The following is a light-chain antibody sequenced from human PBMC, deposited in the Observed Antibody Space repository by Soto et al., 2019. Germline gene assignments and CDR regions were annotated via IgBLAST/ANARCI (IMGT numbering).Light chain of an antibody. V-gene: IGKV3-20*01. CDR2: GAS. J-gene: IGKJ4*01. CDR3: QQYGSSPT. Sequence: EIVLTQSPGTLSLSPGERATLSCRASQSVSSSYLAWYQQKPGQAPRLLIYGASSRATGIPDRFSGSGSGTDFNLTISRLEPEEFAVYYCQQYGSSPTFGGGTKVEIK. CDR1: QSVSSSY.